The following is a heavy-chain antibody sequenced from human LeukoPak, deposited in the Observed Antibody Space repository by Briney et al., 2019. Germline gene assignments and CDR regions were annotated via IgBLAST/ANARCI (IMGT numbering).Heavy chain of an antibody. CDR3: ARHLAGSCYP. Sequence: SETLSLTCTVSGGSISSYHWSWIRQPPGKGLEWIGYIYYSGGTHYNPSLKSRVTISLDTSKNQFSPKLSSVIAVDTATYYCARHLAGSCYPWGQGTLVTVSS. J-gene: IGHJ5*02. CDR1: GGSISSYH. CDR2: IYYSGGT. V-gene: IGHV4-59*08. D-gene: IGHD2-15*01.